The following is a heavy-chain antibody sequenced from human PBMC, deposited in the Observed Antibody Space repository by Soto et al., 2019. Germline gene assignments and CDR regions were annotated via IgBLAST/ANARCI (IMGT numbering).Heavy chain of an antibody. V-gene: IGHV4-59*01. D-gene: IGHD6-13*01. CDR3: ARDGGISRKGSMDV. CDR2: IYYSGST. CDR1: GGSISSYY. J-gene: IGHJ6*03. Sequence: PSETLSLTCTVSGGSISSYYWSWIRQPPGKGLEWVGYIYYSGSTNYNPSLKSRVTISVDTSKNQFSLKLSSVTAADTAVYYCARDGGISRKGSMDVWGKGTTVTVSS.